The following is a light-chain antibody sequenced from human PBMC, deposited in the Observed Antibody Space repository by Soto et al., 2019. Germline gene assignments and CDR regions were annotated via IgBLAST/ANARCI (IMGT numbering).Light chain of an antibody. CDR3: SAYCARSTLV. Sequence: QSALTQPASVSGSAGQSITISCSGTMRDVGAYNLVSWYQQHPGTAPKLIIYEVRNRPSGISSRFSGSRSGNTASLTISGLQSEDEGDDYCSAYCARSTLVFGGGTKLTVL. J-gene: IGLJ3*02. V-gene: IGLV2-14*01. CDR2: EVR. CDR1: MRDVGAYNL.